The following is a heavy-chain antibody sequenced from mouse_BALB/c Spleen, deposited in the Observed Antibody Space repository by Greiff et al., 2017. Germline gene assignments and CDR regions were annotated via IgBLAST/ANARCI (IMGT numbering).Heavy chain of an antibody. Sequence: VKVVESGAELMKPGASVKISCKATGYTFSSYWIEWVKQRPGHGLEWIGEILPGSGSTNYNEKFKGKATFTADTSSNTAYMQLSSLTSEDSAVYYCVLFITTATTFAYWGQGTLVTVSA. D-gene: IGHD1-2*01. CDR2: ILPGSGST. CDR1: GYTFSSYW. CDR3: VLFITTATTFAY. J-gene: IGHJ3*01. V-gene: IGHV1-9*01.